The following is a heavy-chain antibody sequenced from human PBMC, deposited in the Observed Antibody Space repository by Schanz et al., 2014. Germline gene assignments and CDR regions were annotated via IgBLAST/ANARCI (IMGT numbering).Heavy chain of an antibody. CDR1: GFTFSSYS. V-gene: IGHV3-23*04. CDR3: AKARRKSNCSGGRCFHYSYYGMDV. Sequence: EVQLVESGGGLVKPGGSLRLSCAASGFTFSSYSMNWVRQAPGKGLEWVSALSGSGGSTYYADSVKGRFTISRDNSKNILYLQMNSLRAEDTAVYYCAKARRKSNCSGGRCFHYSYYGMDVWGQGTTVTVSS. D-gene: IGHD2-15*01. J-gene: IGHJ6*02. CDR2: LSGSGGST.